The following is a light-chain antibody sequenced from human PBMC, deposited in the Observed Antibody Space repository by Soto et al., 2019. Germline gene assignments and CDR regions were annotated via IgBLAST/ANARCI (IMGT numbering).Light chain of an antibody. CDR2: RAS. CDR3: QQYNSYSWT. CDR1: QSISSW. J-gene: IGKJ1*01. V-gene: IGKV1-5*03. Sequence: DIQMTQSPSTLSASVGDRVTITCRASQSISSWLAWYQQKPGKAPKLLIYRASSLDSGVPSRFSGTGSGSEFTLTISSPQPDDFATYYCQQYNSYSWTFGPGTKVDIK.